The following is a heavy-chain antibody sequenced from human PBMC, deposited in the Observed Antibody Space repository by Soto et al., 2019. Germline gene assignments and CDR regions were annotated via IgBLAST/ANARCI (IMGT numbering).Heavy chain of an antibody. V-gene: IGHV4-39*01. CDR3: ASGELGYCSGGSCPGGNY. J-gene: IGHJ4*02. Sequence: SDTLSLTCTVSGGSISSSSYYWGWIRQPPGKGLEWIGSTYYSGSTYYNPSLKSRVTISVDTSKNQFSLKLSSVTAADTAVYYCASGELGYCSGGSCPGGNYWGQGTLVTVSS. CDR1: GGSISSSSYY. CDR2: TYYSGST. D-gene: IGHD2-15*01.